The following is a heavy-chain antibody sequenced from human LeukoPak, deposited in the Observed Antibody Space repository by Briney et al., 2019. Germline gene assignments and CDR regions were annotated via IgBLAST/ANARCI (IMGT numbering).Heavy chain of an antibody. CDR1: GGSISSYY. V-gene: IGHV4-59*12. CDR2: IYYSGST. Sequence: PSETLSLTCTVSGGSISSYYWSWIRQPPGKGLEWIGYIYYSGSTNYNPSLKSRVTISVDTSKNQFSLKLSSVTAADTAVYYCARDWSLGVVSSYYDSSGYFDAFDIWGQGTMVTVSS. J-gene: IGHJ3*02. D-gene: IGHD3-22*01. CDR3: ARDWSLGVVSSYYDSSGYFDAFDI.